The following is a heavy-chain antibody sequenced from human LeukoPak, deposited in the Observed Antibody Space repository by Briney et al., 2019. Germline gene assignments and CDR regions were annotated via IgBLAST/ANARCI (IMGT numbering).Heavy chain of an antibody. V-gene: IGHV4-30-4*07. CDR3: ARAAFVWGSYGDPFDY. CDR1: GGSISSGGYS. CDR2: IYYSGST. Sequence: SETLSLTCAVSGGSISSGGYSWSWIRQPPGKGLEWIGYIYYSGSTYYNPSLKSRVTISVDTSKNQFSLKLSSVTAADTAVYYCARAAFVWGSYGDPFDYWGQGTLVTVSS. D-gene: IGHD3-16*01. J-gene: IGHJ4*02.